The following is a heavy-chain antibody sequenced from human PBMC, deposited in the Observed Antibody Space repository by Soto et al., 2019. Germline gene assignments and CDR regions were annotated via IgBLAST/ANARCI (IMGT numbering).Heavy chain of an antibody. D-gene: IGHD1-26*01. CDR2: ISGSGGST. CDR3: AKGSRVGARNYYYGMDV. V-gene: IGHV3-23*01. Sequence: GGSLRLSCAASGFTFSSYAMSWVRQAPGKGLEWVSAISGSGGSTYYADSVKGRFTISRDNSKNTLYLQMNSLRAEDTAVYYGAKGSRVGARNYYYGMDVWVQGSTGTV. J-gene: IGHJ6*02. CDR1: GFTFSSYA.